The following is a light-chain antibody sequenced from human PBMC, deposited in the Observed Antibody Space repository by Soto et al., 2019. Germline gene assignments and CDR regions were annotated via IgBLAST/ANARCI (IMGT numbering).Light chain of an antibody. Sequence: QSALTQPASVSGSPGQSITISCTGTSSAIGAYNYVSWYQQHPGKAPKLMIYDVNNRPSGVSNRFSGSKSGNTASLTISGLQAEDEADYFCTSYTRSSTYVFGTGTKVTVL. J-gene: IGLJ1*01. V-gene: IGLV2-14*03. CDR3: TSYTRSSTYV. CDR2: DVN. CDR1: SSAIGAYNY.